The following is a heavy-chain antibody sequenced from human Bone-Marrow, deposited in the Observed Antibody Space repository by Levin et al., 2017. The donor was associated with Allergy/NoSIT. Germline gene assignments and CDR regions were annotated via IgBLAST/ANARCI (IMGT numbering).Heavy chain of an antibody. D-gene: IGHD4-17*01. CDR1: GYTLAEVS. CDR2: FDPEDDKI. CDR3: ANMPDYGAGSGWFDI. Sequence: GESLKISCKISGYTLAEVSMQWVRQSPGKGLEWMGGFDPEDDKIIYAQKFQGRVTMTEDTSTDTAYMELRSLRSDDTAVYYCANMPDYGAGSGWFDIWGQGTLVTVSS. J-gene: IGHJ5*02. V-gene: IGHV1-24*01.